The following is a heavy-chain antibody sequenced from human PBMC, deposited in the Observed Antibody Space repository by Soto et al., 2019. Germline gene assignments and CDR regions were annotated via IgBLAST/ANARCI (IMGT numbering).Heavy chain of an antibody. CDR3: ARGRACTNGVCRVRNYYYYMDV. CDR1: GGSISSYY. J-gene: IGHJ6*03. D-gene: IGHD2-8*01. V-gene: IGHV4-59*01. Sequence: SETLSLTCTVSGGSISSYYWSWIRQPPGKGLEWIGYIYYSGSTNYNPSLKSRVTISVDTSKNQFSLKLSSVTAADTAVYYCARGRACTNGVCRVRNYYYYMDVWGKGTTVTVSS. CDR2: IYYSGST.